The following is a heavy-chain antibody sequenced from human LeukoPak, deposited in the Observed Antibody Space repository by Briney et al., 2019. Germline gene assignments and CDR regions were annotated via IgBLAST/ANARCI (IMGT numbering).Heavy chain of an antibody. CDR3: ARSTEILLWFGDPGGLADV. J-gene: IGHJ6*02. V-gene: IGHV4-59*01. CDR1: GGSISSYY. CDR2: IYYSGST. D-gene: IGHD3-10*01. Sequence: SETLSLTCTVSGGSISSYYWSWIRQPPGKGLEWIGYIYYSGSTNYNPSLKSRVTISVDTSKNQFSLKLSSVTAADTAVYYCARSTEILLWFGDPGGLADVWGQGTTVTVSS.